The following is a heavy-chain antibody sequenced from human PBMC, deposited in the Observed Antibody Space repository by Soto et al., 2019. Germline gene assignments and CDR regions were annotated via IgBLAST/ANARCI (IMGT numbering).Heavy chain of an antibody. Sequence: QVQLVQSGAEVQKPGASVRVSCKASGYTFRHYGIAWVRQAPGQGLEWMGWISPYNGNTHYSEKFQDRFTMANYTSTSTADMELRSLTSDDTAVYFCARGGQECSSSSCRYVYDGLDVWGQGTTVTVS. CDR1: GYTFRHYG. CDR3: ARGGQECSSSSCRYVYDGLDV. CDR2: ISPYNGNT. D-gene: IGHD2-15*01. J-gene: IGHJ6*02. V-gene: IGHV1-18*01.